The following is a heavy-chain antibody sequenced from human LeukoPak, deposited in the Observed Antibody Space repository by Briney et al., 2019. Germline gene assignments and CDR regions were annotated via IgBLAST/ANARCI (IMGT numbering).Heavy chain of an antibody. V-gene: IGHV4-59*01. J-gene: IGHJ6*02. Sequence: ASETLSLTCAGSGGSISTYYWSWIRQPPGKGLEWIGYIHYSGSSNYNPSLKSRVTISVDTSKNQFSLNLSSVTAADTAVYYCARDASALNYYYDMDVWGQGTTVTVSS. CDR3: ARDASALNYYYDMDV. CDR1: GGSISTYY. CDR2: IHYSGSS.